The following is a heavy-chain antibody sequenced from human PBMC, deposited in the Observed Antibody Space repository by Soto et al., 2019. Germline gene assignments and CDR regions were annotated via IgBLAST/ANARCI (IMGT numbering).Heavy chain of an antibody. D-gene: IGHD6-13*01. CDR2: IWYDGSNK. CDR1: GFTFSSYG. CDR3: ARDFSEQLVPSIIDY. V-gene: IGHV3-33*01. J-gene: IGHJ4*02. Sequence: PGGSLRLSCAASGFTFSSYGMHWVRQAPGKGLEWVAVIWYDGSNKYYADSVKGRFTISRDNSKNTLYLQMNSLRAEDTAVYYCARDFSEQLVPSIIDYWGQGTLVTVSS.